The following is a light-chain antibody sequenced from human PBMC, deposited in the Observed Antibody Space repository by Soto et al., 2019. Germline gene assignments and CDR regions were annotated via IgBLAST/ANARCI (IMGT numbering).Light chain of an antibody. Sequence: DIVMTQSPDSLAVSLGERATINCKSSQSVLSSSNSQNYLTWYQQKPGQPPKLLIYWASTRESGVPDRFSGSGSGTEFTLTISSLQAEDVAVYYCQQYDNTPLTFGQGTKVEVK. CDR3: QQYDNTPLT. J-gene: IGKJ1*01. CDR2: WAS. CDR1: QSVLSSSNSQNY. V-gene: IGKV4-1*01.